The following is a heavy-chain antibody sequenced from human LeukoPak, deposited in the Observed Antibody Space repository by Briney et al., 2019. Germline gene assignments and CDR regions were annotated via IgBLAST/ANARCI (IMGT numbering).Heavy chain of an antibody. V-gene: IGHV1-69*02. Sequence: ASVTVSFKTSVDTFSTYIINWVRQAPGQGLEWMGRVIPILGITDYARKFQGRVTLTADRSTSTAYMELSSLKSDDTAVYYCATGEAGGPFKLLAYVWGQGTLVTVSS. D-gene: IGHD3-10*02. CDR1: VDTFSTYI. CDR3: ATGEAGGPFKLLAYV. J-gene: IGHJ4*02. CDR2: VIPILGIT.